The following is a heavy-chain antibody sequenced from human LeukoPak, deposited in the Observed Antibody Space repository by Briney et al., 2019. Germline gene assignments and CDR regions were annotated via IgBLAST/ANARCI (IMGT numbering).Heavy chain of an antibody. Sequence: GGSLRLSCAASGLTFSDYYMSWIRQAPGKGLEWVSYISSSGSTIYYADSVKGRFTISRDNAKNSLYLQMNSLRAEDTAVYYCARRGARWLQVDALDIWGQGTMVTVSS. CDR1: GLTFSDYY. CDR3: ARRGARWLQVDALDI. J-gene: IGHJ3*02. D-gene: IGHD5-24*01. CDR2: ISSSGSTI. V-gene: IGHV3-11*01.